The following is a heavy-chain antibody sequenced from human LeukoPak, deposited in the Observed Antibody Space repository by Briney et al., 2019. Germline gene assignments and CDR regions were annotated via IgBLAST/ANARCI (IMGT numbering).Heavy chain of an antibody. CDR2: IYYSGST. V-gene: IGHV4-39*01. Sequence: SETLSLTCTVSGGSISSSSYYWGWIRQPPGKGLEWIGSIYYSGSTYYNPSLKSRVTISVDTSKNQFSLKLSSVTAADTAVYYCASPPQKLYHFDNWGQGTLVTVSS. CDR3: ASPPQKLYHFDN. CDR1: GGSISSSSYY. D-gene: IGHD2-8*01. J-gene: IGHJ4*02.